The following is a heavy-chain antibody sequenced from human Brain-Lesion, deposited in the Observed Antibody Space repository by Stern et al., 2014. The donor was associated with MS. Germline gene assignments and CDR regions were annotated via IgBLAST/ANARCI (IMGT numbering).Heavy chain of an antibody. D-gene: IGHD2-2*01. CDR2: LYYGGSP. V-gene: IGHV4-30-2*01. CDR1: GYSITSAAFS. J-gene: IGHJ4*02. Sequence: QVQLQESGSGLVKPSQTLSLTCSVSGYSITSAAFSWTWIRQAPGTGLEWIGYLYYGGSPLYNPSLRSLVNISVDTSKNQFALRLNSVTAADTAVYYCARGRSRVHPXXXXWGQGTMVTVSS. CDR3: ARGRSRVHPXXXX.